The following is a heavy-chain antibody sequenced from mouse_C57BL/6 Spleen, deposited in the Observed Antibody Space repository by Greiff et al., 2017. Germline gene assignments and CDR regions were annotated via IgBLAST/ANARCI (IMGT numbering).Heavy chain of an antibody. CDR1: GYTFTSYW. J-gene: IGHJ2*01. V-gene: IGHV1-50*01. CDR2: IDPSDSYT. Sequence: QVQLHQPGAELVKPGASVKLSCKASGYTFTSYWMQWVKQRPGQGLEWIGEIDPSDSYTNYNQKFKGKATLTVDTSSSTAYMQLSSLTSEDSAVYYCARLGYGSPPSLDYWGQGTTLTVSS. CDR3: ARLGYGSPPSLDY. D-gene: IGHD1-1*01.